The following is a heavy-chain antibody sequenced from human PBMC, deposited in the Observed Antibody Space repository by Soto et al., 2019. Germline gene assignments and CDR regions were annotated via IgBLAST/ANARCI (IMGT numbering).Heavy chain of an antibody. CDR2: ISYDGSNK. D-gene: IGHD2-21*02. J-gene: IGHJ3*02. V-gene: IGHV3-30*03. Sequence: GGSLRLSCAASGFTFSSCVMHWVRQAPGKGLEWVAVISYDGSNKYYADSVKGRFTISRDNSKNTLYLQMNSLRAEDTAVYYCASLAYCGGDCYSGGTSDAFDIWGQGTMVTVSS. CDR1: GFTFSSCV. CDR3: ASLAYCGGDCYSGGTSDAFDI.